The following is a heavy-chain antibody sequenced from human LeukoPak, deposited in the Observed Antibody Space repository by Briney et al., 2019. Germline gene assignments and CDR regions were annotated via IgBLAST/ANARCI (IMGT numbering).Heavy chain of an antibody. V-gene: IGHV4-34*01. CDR3: ARALYSSSWYRVSPPDYYFDY. Sequence: SETLSLTCAVYGGSFSGYYWSWIRQPPGKGLEWIGEINHSGSTNYNPSLKSRVTISVDTSKNQFSLKLSSVTAADTAVYYCARALYSSSWYRVSPPDYYFDYWGQGTLVTVSS. CDR1: GGSFSGYY. CDR2: INHSGST. J-gene: IGHJ4*02. D-gene: IGHD6-13*01.